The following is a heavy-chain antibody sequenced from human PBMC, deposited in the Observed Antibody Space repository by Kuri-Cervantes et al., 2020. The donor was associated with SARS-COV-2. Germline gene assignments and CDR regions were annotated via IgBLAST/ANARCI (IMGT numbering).Heavy chain of an antibody. Sequence: GESLKISCAASGFTFSSYSMNWVRQAPGKGLEWASSISSSSSYIYYADSVKGRFTISRDNAKNSLYLQMNSLRAEDTAVYYCARERGSSWYSSKASDIWGQGTMVTVSS. D-gene: IGHD6-13*01. CDR3: ARERGSSWYSSKASDI. J-gene: IGHJ3*02. CDR2: ISSSSSYI. CDR1: GFTFSSYS. V-gene: IGHV3-21*01.